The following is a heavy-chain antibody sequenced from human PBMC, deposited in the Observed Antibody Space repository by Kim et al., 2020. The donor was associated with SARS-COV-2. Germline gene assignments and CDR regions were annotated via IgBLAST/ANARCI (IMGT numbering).Heavy chain of an antibody. J-gene: IGHJ4*02. V-gene: IGHV4-34*01. CDR1: GGSFSGYY. CDR3: ARGVASDFDY. D-gene: IGHD6-13*01. CDR2: INHSGST. Sequence: SETLSLTCDVYGGSFSGYYWSWIRQPPGKGLEWIGEINHSGSTNYNPSLKSRVTISADTPKNQFSLKLSSVTAADTAVYYCARGVASDFDYWGQGTLVTV.